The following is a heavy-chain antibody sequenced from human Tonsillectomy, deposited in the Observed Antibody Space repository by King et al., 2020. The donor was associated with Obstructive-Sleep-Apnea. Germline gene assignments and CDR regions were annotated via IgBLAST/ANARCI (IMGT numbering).Heavy chain of an antibody. CDR2: ISHSGNT. CDR1: GASLGGYY. CDR3: ASGGIARQITMVRSQFDP. Sequence: VQLQQWGAGLLKPSETLSLTCTVYGASLGGYYWGWIRQPPGKGLEWIGEISHSGNTNYNPSLKSRVTISLDTSKKQLSLNLTSVIAADTAVYYCASGGIARQITMVRSQFDPWGQGTLVTVSP. V-gene: IGHV4-34*01. J-gene: IGHJ5*02. D-gene: IGHD3-10*01.